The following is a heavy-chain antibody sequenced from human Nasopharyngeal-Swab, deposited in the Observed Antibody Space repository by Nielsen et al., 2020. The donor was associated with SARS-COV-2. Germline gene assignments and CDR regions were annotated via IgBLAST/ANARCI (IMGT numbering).Heavy chain of an antibody. V-gene: IGHV3-30-3*01. D-gene: IGHD6-19*01. CDR2: ISYDGSNK. CDR1: GFTFSSYA. CDR3: ARDSLPRPVPEYFQH. J-gene: IGHJ1*01. Sequence: GESLTISCAASGFTFSSYAMHWVRQAPGKGLEWVAVISYDGSNKYYADSVKGRFTISRDNSKNTLYLQMNSLRAEDTAVYYCARDSLPRPVPEYFQHWGQGTLVTVSS.